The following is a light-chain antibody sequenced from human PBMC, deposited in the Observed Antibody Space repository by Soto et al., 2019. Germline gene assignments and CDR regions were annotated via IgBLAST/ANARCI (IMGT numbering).Light chain of an antibody. J-gene: IGKJ4*01. V-gene: IGKV2-28*01. Sequence: EIVMAQSPLSLPVTPGEPASISCRSSQSLLHGNGYNYLDWYLQKPGQSPQLLINLGSNRASGVPDRFSGSGSGTNFTLKIRRVEAEDVGVYYCMQALQTPLTFGGGTKVEIK. CDR1: QSLLHGNGYNY. CDR3: MQALQTPLT. CDR2: LGS.